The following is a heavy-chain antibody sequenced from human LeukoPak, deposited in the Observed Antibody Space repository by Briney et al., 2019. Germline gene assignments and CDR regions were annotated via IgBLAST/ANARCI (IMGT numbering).Heavy chain of an antibody. V-gene: IGHV4-34*01. J-gene: IGHJ5*02. CDR3: ARGTVRRYYGSGSYYWFDP. CDR1: GGSLSDYY. Sequence: SETLSLTCAVSGGSLSDYYWTWIRQSPGKGLEWIGEVTDNGVTNSNPSLQSRVVISVDRSKSQFALRLTSVTTADTAVYYCARGTVRRYYGSGSYYWFDPWGQGTLVTVSS. D-gene: IGHD3-10*01. CDR2: VTDNGVT.